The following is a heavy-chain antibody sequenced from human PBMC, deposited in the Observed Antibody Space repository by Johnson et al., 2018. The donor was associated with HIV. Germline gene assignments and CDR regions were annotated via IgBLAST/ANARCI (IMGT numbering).Heavy chain of an antibody. J-gene: IGHJ3*02. V-gene: IGHV3-66*01. CDR2: IYSGGSP. CDR3: ARDTWGLDAFDI. D-gene: IGHD2-21*01. Sequence: VQLVESGGGLVQPGGSLRLSCAASGFTVSRNYMTWVRQAPGKGLEWVSLIYSGGSPYYADSVKGRFTISRDNSKNTLYLQMNSLRAEDTAVYYCARDTWGLDAFDIWGQGTMVTVSS. CDR1: GFTVSRNY.